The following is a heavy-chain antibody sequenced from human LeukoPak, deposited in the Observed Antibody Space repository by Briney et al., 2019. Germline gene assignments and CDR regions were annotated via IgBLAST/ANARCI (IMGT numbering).Heavy chain of an antibody. D-gene: IGHD3-10*01. CDR2: ISAYNGNT. CDR3: ARNPLHIWFGEPNFDY. J-gene: IGHJ4*02. CDR1: GYTFTSYG. Sequence: ASVKVSCKASGYTFTSYGISWVRQATGQGLECMGWISAYNGNTNYAQKLQGRVTMTTDTSTSTAYMELRSLRSDDTAVYYCARNPLHIWFGEPNFDYWGQGTLVTVSS. V-gene: IGHV1-18*01.